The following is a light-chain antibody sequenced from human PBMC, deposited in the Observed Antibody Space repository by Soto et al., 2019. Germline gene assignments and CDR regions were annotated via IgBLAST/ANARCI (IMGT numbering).Light chain of an antibody. J-gene: IGKJ2*01. Sequence: DIVMTQSPDSLAVSLGERATINCKSSQSVLYSSNNKNYLAWYQQKPGQPPKLLIYWASTRESGVPDRFSGSGSGTDFTLSISNLQAEDVAAYYYQQYYAIPYTFGQGTKLEIK. CDR2: WAS. CDR3: QQYYAIPYT. CDR1: QSVLYSSNNKNY. V-gene: IGKV4-1*01.